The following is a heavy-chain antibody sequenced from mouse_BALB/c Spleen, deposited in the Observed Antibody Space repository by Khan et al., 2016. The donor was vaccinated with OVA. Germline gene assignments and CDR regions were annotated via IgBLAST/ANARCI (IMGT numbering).Heavy chain of an antibody. CDR1: GYTFTNYG. D-gene: IGHD2-4*01. V-gene: IGHV9-3-1*01. J-gene: IGHJ3*01. CDR3: VKGDDDDGNY. CDR2: INTYTGET. Sequence: QIQLVQSGPELKKPSQMLSISCKASGYTFTNYGVNWVIQPPGKGLLWMVWINTYTGETTYTDVLKRRFAFSLDTSATTAYLQINSLKNEDTATYVCVKGDDDDGNYGGQGTMVTVST.